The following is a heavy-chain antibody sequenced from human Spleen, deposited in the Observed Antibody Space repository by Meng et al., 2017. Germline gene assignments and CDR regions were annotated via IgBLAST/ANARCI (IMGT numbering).Heavy chain of an antibody. CDR1: GFTVSHNY. CDR3: ARVGSDHDY. D-gene: IGHD6-19*01. CDR2: ISSSSSYI. V-gene: IGHV3-21*01. Sequence: GESLKISCAASGFTVSHNYMSWVRQAPGKGLEWVSSISSSSSYIYYADSVKGRFTISRDNAKNSLYLQMNSLRAEDTAVYYCARVGSDHDYWGQGTLVTVSS. J-gene: IGHJ4*02.